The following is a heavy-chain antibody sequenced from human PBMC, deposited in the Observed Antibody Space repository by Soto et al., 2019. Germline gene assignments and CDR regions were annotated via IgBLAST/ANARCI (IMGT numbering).Heavy chain of an antibody. CDR2: INPHTGGT. D-gene: IGHD3-22*01. CDR3: ARARTDRSGYYPDY. Sequence: ASVKVSCKASGYTFTDNYMHWVRQAPGQGLEWVGWINPHTGGTDYAQNFQGWVTMTRDTSISTAYMELSGLKSDDTAVYYCARARTDRSGYYPDYWGQGTLVTVSS. J-gene: IGHJ4*02. CDR1: GYTFTDNY. V-gene: IGHV1-2*04.